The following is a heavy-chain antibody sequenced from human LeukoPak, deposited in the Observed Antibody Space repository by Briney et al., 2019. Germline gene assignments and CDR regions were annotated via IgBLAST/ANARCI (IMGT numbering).Heavy chain of an antibody. CDR1: GFTFDTHG. D-gene: IGHD2-15*01. CDR2: IWYDGGIK. V-gene: IGHV3-33*01. Sequence: PGGSLRLSCAASGFTFDTHGMHWVRQAPGKGLEWVAVIWYDGGIKYYSDSVKGRFNISRDNSQNTLYLQMNSLRAEDTAVYYCVRISCTGSRCKPYSYYDMDVWGQGTTVTLSS. J-gene: IGHJ6*02. CDR3: VRISCTGSRCKPYSYYDMDV.